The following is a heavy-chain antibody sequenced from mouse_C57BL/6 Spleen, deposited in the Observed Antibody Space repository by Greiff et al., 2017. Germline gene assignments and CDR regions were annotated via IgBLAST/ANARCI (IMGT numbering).Heavy chain of an antibody. V-gene: IGHV14-4*01. J-gene: IGHJ2*01. D-gene: IGHD1-1*01. CDR2: IDPENGDT. Sequence: EVQLQESGAELVRPGASVKLSCTASGFNIKDDYMHWVKQRPEQGLEWIGWIDPENGDTEYASKFQGKATITADTSSNTAYLQLSSLTSEDTAVYYCTRNAYGSTSHYWGQGTTLTVSS. CDR3: TRNAYGSTSHY. CDR1: GFNIKDDY.